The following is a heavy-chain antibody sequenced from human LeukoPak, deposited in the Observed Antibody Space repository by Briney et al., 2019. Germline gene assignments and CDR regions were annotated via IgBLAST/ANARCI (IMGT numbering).Heavy chain of an antibody. V-gene: IGHV4-34*01. Sequence: PSETLSLTCVVYGGSFSGYYWSWIRQPPGKGLEWIGEINHSGSTNYNPSLKSRVTISVDTSKNQFSLKLSSVTAADTAVYYCARGGVGALDYWGQGTLVTVSS. J-gene: IGHJ4*02. CDR1: GGSFSGYY. CDR2: INHSGST. CDR3: ARGGVGALDY. D-gene: IGHD1-26*01.